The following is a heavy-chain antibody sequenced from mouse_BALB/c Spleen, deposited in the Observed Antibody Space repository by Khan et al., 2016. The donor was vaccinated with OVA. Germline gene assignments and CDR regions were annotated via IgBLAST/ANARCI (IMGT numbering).Heavy chain of an antibody. CDR2: INPTSGYT. CDR1: GYTFTTYW. V-gene: IGHV1-7*01. Sequence: QVQLKESGAELAKPGASVKMSCKASGYTFTTYWMHWVKQRPGQGPEWIGYINPTSGYTDYNEKFKDRATLSADRSSSTAYMQLSSLTSEDSAVYYCTRDRIDYWGQGTTLTVSS. CDR3: TRDRIDY. J-gene: IGHJ2*01.